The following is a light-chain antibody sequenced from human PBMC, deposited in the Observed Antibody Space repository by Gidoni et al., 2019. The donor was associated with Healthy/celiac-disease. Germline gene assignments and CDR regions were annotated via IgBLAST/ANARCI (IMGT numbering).Light chain of an antibody. CDR2: GAYGAS. V-gene: IGKV3-20*01. J-gene: IGKJ4*01. Sequence: EIVLTQSPGTLSLSPGERATLSCRASQSVSNGYLAWYQQKPGQAPRLLVYGAYGASTRATGIPDRFSGSGSRTDFTLTISRLEPEDSAVYYCQQYGSFVTFGGGTKVEIK. CDR1: QSVSNGY. CDR3: QQYGSFVT.